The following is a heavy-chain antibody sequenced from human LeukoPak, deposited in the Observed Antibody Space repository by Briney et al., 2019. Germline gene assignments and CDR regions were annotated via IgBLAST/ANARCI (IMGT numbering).Heavy chain of an antibody. CDR2: IYTSGST. J-gene: IGHJ4*02. V-gene: IGHV4-61*02. CDR1: GGSISSGSYY. CDR3: AREGSYDFWSGYSAFDY. D-gene: IGHD3-3*01. Sequence: SQTLSLTCTVSGGSISSGSYYWSWIRQPAGKGLEWIGRIYTSGSTNYNPSLKSRVTISVDTPKNQFSLKLSSVTAADTAVYYCAREGSYDFWSGYSAFDYWGQGTLVTVSS.